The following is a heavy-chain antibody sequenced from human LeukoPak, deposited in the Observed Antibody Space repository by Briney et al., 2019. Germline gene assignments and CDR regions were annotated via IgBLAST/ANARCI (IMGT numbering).Heavy chain of an antibody. CDR1: GGTFSSYA. CDR2: IIPIFGTA. Sequence: SVKVSCKASGGTFSSYAISWVRQAPGQGLEWMGGIIPIFGTANYAQKFQGRVTITADESTSTAYMELSSLRSEDTAVYYCASDKPIAVAGMTPGVFSYWGQGTLVTVSS. CDR3: ASDKPIAVAGMTPGVFSY. J-gene: IGHJ4*02. V-gene: IGHV1-69*13. D-gene: IGHD6-19*01.